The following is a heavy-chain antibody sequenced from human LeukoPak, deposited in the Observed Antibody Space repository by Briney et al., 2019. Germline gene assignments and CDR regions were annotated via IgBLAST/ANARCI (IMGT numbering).Heavy chain of an antibody. CDR1: GYSISSGYY. D-gene: IGHD5-12*01. CDR2: IYYTGNT. CDR3: ARVEESGYDYRGWFDP. Sequence: SETLSLTCTVSGYSISSGYYWGWIRQPPGKGLECIGTIYYTGNTYYNPSLKSRVTISVDTSNNHFSLTLSSVTAADTAVYYCARVEESGYDYRGWFDPWGQGTLVTVSS. V-gene: IGHV4-38-2*02. J-gene: IGHJ5*02.